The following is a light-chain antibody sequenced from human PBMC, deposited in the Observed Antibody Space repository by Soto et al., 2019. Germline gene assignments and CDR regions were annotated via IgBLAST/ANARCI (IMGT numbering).Light chain of an antibody. CDR2: SNN. V-gene: IGLV1-44*01. CDR3: AAWDDSLNGLV. Sequence: QCVLTQSPSGSGAPGQRVTISCSGSSSNIGSNTVNWYQHLPGTAPKVLIYSNNQRPSGVPDRFSGSKSGTSASLAVSGLQSADEVDYYCAAWDDSLNGLVFGGGTKLTVL. J-gene: IGLJ2*01. CDR1: SSNIGSNT.